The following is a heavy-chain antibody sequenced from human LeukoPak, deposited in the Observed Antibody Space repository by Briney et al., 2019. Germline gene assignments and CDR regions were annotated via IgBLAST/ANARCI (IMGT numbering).Heavy chain of an antibody. CDR2: INPSCGST. Sequence: ASVKVSCKASGYTFTSYYMHWVRQAPGQGLEGMGIINPSCGSTSYAQKFQVRVTMTRDTSTSTVYMALNSRAVEDTAVYYCARGSPRHSNSIAFDIWGQGTMVTVSS. CDR1: GYTFTSYY. D-gene: IGHD4-11*01. CDR3: ARGSPRHSNSIAFDI. J-gene: IGHJ3*02. V-gene: IGHV1-46*03.